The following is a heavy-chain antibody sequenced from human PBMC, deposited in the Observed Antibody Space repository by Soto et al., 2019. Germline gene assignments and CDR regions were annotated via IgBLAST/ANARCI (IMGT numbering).Heavy chain of an antibody. CDR2: ISGSGDST. J-gene: IGHJ4*02. D-gene: IGHD3-16*02. Sequence: GGSLRLSCAASGFTFHNYAMSWVRQAPGKGLEWVSSISGSGDSTYYADSVKGRFTISRDNSKNTLDLQMNSLRAEDTAVYYCAKDPNYVWGSYRYFSYWGQGTLVTVSS. CDR3: AKDPNYVWGSYRYFSY. CDR1: GFTFHNYA. V-gene: IGHV3-23*01.